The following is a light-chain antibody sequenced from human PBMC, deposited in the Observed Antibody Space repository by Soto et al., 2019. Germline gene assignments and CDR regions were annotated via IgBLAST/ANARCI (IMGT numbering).Light chain of an antibody. V-gene: IGKV3-20*01. Sequence: EIELTQSPGTLSLSPGERATLSCRASQSVASSYLAWYQQKPGQAPRLLIYGASNRATGIPDRFSGSGSGTDFTLTISRLEPEDFAVYYCHQSATFGGGTKVDIK. CDR1: QSVASSY. CDR3: HQSAT. J-gene: IGKJ4*01. CDR2: GAS.